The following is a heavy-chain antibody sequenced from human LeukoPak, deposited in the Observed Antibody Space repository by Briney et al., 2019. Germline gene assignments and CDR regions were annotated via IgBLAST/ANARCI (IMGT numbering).Heavy chain of an antibody. Sequence: ASVNVSCKASGGTFSSYAISWVRQAPGQGLEWMGGIIPIFGTANYAQKFQGRVTITTDESTSTAYMELSSLRSGDTAVYYCARVGSGSYDYWGQGTLVTVSS. D-gene: IGHD1-26*01. J-gene: IGHJ4*02. CDR3: ARVGSGSYDY. V-gene: IGHV1-69*05. CDR2: IIPIFGTA. CDR1: GGTFSSYA.